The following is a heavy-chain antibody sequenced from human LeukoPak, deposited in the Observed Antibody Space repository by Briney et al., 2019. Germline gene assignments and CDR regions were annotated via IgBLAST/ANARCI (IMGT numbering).Heavy chain of an antibody. Sequence: SETLSLTCAVYGGSFSGYYWSWIRQPPGKGLEWIGEINHSGSTNYNPSLKSRVTISVDTSKSQFSLKLSSVTAADTAVYYCARGQGYSGSYSHYWGQGTLVTVSS. V-gene: IGHV4-34*01. CDR2: INHSGST. CDR3: ARGQGYSGSYSHY. CDR1: GGSFSGYY. D-gene: IGHD1-26*01. J-gene: IGHJ4*02.